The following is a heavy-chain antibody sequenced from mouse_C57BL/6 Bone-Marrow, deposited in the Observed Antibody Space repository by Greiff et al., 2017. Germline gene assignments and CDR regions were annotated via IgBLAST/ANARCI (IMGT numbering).Heavy chain of an antibody. Sequence: VQLQQPGAELVRPGTSVKLSCKASGYTFTSYWMHWVKQRPGQGLEWIGVIDPSDSYTNYNQKFKGKATLTVDTSSSTAYMQLSSLASEDSAVYYCARHSSGAMDYGGQGTSVTVSS. CDR1: GYTFTSYW. CDR3: ARHSSGAMDY. D-gene: IGHD3-1*01. V-gene: IGHV1-59*01. CDR2: IDPSDSYT. J-gene: IGHJ4*01.